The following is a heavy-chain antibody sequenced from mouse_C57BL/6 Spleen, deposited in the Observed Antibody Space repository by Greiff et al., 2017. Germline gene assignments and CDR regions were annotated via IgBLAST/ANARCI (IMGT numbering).Heavy chain of an antibody. J-gene: IGHJ3*01. Sequence: VKLVESGAELVKPGASVKISCKASGYAFSSYWMNWVKQRPGKGLEWIGQIYPGDGDTNYNGKFKGKATLTADKSSSTAYMQLSSLTSEDSAVYFCARGGFYDYDPPFAYWGQGTLVTVSA. CDR2: IYPGDGDT. V-gene: IGHV1-80*01. D-gene: IGHD2-4*01. CDR3: ARGGFYDYDPPFAY. CDR1: GYAFSSYW.